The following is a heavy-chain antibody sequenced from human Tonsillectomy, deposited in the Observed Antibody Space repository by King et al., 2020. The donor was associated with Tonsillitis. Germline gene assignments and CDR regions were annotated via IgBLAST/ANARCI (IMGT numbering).Heavy chain of an antibody. V-gene: IGHV4-34*01. CDR1: GGSFSGYY. Sequence: QLQQWGAGLLKPSETLSLTCAVYGGSFSGYYWDWIRQPPGKGLEWIGEISHSGSTNYNPSLKSRVTISLDMSKNQFSLKLPSVTAADTAVYYCARGKYDFWSGYPDSFDYWGRGTPVTVSS. CDR2: ISHSGST. D-gene: IGHD3-3*01. J-gene: IGHJ4*02. CDR3: ARGKYDFWSGYPDSFDY.